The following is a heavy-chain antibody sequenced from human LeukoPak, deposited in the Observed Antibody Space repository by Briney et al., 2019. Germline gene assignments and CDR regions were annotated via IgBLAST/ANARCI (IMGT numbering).Heavy chain of an antibody. V-gene: IGHV4-61*08. Sequence: SETLSLTCTVSGGSISSGDYYWSWIRQPPGKGLEWIGYIYYSGSTNYNPSLKSRVTISVDTSKNQFSLKLSSVTAADTAVYYCARVRPFYYYYGMDVWGQGTTVTVSS. CDR2: IYYSGST. CDR3: ARVRPFYYYYGMDV. CDR1: GGSISSGDYY. J-gene: IGHJ6*02.